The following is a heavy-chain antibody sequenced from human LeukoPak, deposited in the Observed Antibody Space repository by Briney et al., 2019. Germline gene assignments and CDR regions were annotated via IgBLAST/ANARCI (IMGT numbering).Heavy chain of an antibody. CDR3: AKVQNLQLCTNFDY. V-gene: IGHV3-43*02. J-gene: IGHJ4*02. Sequence: PGGSLRLSCAASGFTFDYYAMHWVRQAPGKGLEWVSLISGDGDSTFYADSVKGRFTISRDNSKNCLYLQMNSLRTEDTALYYCAKVQNLQLCTNFDYWGQGTLVT. D-gene: IGHD5-18*01. CDR2: ISGDGDST. CDR1: GFTFDYYA.